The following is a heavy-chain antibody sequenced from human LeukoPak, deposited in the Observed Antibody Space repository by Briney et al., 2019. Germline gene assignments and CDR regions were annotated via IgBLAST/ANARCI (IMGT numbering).Heavy chain of an antibody. D-gene: IGHD3-16*02. CDR3: ARDPYTYYDYVWGSYRYDY. Sequence: GASVKASCKASGYTFTSYGISWVRQAPGQGLEWMGWISAYNGNTNYAQKLQGRVTMTTDTSTSTAYMELRSLRSDDTAVYYCARDPYTYYDYVWGSYRYDYWGQGTLVTVSS. V-gene: IGHV1-18*01. CDR1: GYTFTSYG. CDR2: ISAYNGNT. J-gene: IGHJ4*02.